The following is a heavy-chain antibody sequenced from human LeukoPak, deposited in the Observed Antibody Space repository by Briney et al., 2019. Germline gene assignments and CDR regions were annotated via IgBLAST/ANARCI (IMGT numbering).Heavy chain of an antibody. CDR1: GYTLTDLS. CDR3: ATFGSGSGSYYNWFDP. D-gene: IGHD3-10*01. V-gene: IGHV1-24*01. J-gene: IGHJ5*02. Sequence: ASVKVSCKVSGYTLTDLSMHWVRQAPGKGLEWIGGFDTEDGETIYAQKFQGRVTMTEDTSTDTAYLELSSLRSEDTAVYYCATFGSGSGSYYNWFDPWGQGTLVTVSS. CDR2: FDTEDGET.